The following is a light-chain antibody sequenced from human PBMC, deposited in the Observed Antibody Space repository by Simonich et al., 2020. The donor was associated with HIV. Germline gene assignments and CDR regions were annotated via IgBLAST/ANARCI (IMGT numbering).Light chain of an antibody. J-gene: IGKJ4*01. CDR2: AAS. Sequence: DIQMTQSPSSLSASVGDRVTITCRASQSISSYLNWYQQKPGQAPKLLIYAASNLQSGVPSRFSGSGSATDFTLTISSLQPEDFATYYCQQSYTTPLTFGGGTKVEIK. CDR1: QSISSY. CDR3: QQSYTTPLT. V-gene: IGKV1-39*01.